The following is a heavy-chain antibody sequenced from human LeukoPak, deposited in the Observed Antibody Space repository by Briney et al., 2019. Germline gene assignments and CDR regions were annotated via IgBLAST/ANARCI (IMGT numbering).Heavy chain of an antibody. Sequence: ASVKVSCKASGYTFTNHHIYWVRQAPGRGLEWMGWIHPNGGDTIYAQKFQGRATMTTDTSITTAYVELTSLGSDDTAVYYCASHYGPGPVWGQGTLVTVS. V-gene: IGHV1-2*02. CDR1: GYTFTNHH. CDR2: IHPNGGDT. CDR3: ASHYGPGPV. J-gene: IGHJ4*02. D-gene: IGHD3-10*01.